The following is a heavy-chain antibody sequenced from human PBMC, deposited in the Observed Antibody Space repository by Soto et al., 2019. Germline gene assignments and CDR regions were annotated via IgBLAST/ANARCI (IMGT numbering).Heavy chain of an antibody. Sequence: PGGSLRLSCAASGFTFSSYGMHWVRQAPGKGLEWVAVIWYDGSNKYYADSVKGRFTISRDNSKNTLYLQMNSLRAEDTAVYYCARDHNYYYYGMDVWGQGTTVTVSS. V-gene: IGHV3-33*01. CDR3: ARDHNYYYYGMDV. CDR1: GFTFSSYG. CDR2: IWYDGSNK. J-gene: IGHJ6*02.